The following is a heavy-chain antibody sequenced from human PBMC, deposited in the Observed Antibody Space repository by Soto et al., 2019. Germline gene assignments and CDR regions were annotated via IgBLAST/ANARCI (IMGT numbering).Heavy chain of an antibody. V-gene: IGHV4-31*03. CDR3: VRAKALDSSRHWFHA. J-gene: IGHJ5*02. D-gene: IGHD2-2*01. Sequence: LCLTGTVSGRPVSSGGYYWTWIRQHPGRGLEWIGYIYHIGSPYYNPSLENRVNISLDTSKNQFSLNLTSVTAAVMAIYYFVRAKALDSSRHWFHAWCQETLVTAS. CDR1: GRPVSSGGYY. CDR2: IYHIGSP.